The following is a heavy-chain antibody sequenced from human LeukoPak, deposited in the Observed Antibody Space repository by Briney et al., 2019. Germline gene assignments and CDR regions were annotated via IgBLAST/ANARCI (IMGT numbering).Heavy chain of an antibody. CDR1: GGSISSYY. CDR2: IYYSGNT. D-gene: IGHD1-26*01. Sequence: SETLFLTCTVSGGSISSYYWSWIRQPPGKGLEWIGDIYYSGNTNYNPSLKSRVTISVDTSKNQFSLKLSSVTAADTAVYYCARHRRGSYDAFEIWGQGTMVTVSS. CDR3: ARHRRGSYDAFEI. V-gene: IGHV4-59*08. J-gene: IGHJ3*02.